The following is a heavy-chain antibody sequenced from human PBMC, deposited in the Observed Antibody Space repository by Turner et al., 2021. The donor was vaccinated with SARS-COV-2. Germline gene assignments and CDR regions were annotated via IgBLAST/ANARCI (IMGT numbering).Heavy chain of an antibody. D-gene: IGHD6-13*01. Sequence: QVQLVESGGGVVQPGRSLRLSCAASGFTFSSYGMHWVRQAPGKGLEWVAIIWYGGSNKYYADSVKGRFTISRDNSKNTLYLQMNSLRAEDTAVYYCAREHPPSSWQTYYFDFWGQGTLVTVSS. CDR3: AREHPPSSWQTYYFDF. V-gene: IGHV3-33*01. CDR1: GFTFSSYG. J-gene: IGHJ4*02. CDR2: IWYGGSNK.